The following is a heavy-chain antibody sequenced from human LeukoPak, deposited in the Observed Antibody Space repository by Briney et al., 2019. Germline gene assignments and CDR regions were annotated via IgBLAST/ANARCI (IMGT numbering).Heavy chain of an antibody. D-gene: IGHD3-3*01. CDR1: GFTFSSYG. CDR2: IWYDGSNK. J-gene: IGHJ5*02. V-gene: IGHV3-33*01. Sequence: GSLRLSCAASGFTFSSYGMHWVRQAPGKGLEWVAVIWYDGSNKYYADSVKGRFTISRDNSKNTLHLQMNSLRAEDTAVYYCARGTVNDFWSGYLTPWGQGPLVTVSS. CDR3: ARGTVNDFWSGYLTP.